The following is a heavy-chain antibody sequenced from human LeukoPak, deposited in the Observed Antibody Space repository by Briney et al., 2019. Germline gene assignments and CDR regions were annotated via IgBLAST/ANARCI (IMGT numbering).Heavy chain of an antibody. V-gene: IGHV4-39*01. Sequence: PSETLSLXCTVSGGSISSSSYYWGWIRQPPGKGLEWIGSIYYSGITYYNPSLKSRVTRSVDTSKNQFSLKLSSVTAADTAVYYCARYSSGWYYWGQGTLVTVSS. CDR2: IYYSGIT. CDR1: GGSISSSSYY. D-gene: IGHD6-19*01. J-gene: IGHJ4*02. CDR3: ARYSSGWYY.